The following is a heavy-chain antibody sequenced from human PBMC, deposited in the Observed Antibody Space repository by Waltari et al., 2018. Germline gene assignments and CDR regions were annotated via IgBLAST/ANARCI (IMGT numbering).Heavy chain of an antibody. Sequence: QVQLQESGPGLVKPSETLSLTCAVSGYHISSGYSWGWIRQPPGNGLEWIGSIYHSGGTYYNPSLKSRVTISVDTSNNQFSLKLSSVTAADTAVYYCARYGDYVGFDYWGQGTLVTVSS. V-gene: IGHV4-38-2*01. D-gene: IGHD4-17*01. CDR2: IYHSGGT. CDR3: ARYGDYVGFDY. CDR1: GYHISSGYS. J-gene: IGHJ4*02.